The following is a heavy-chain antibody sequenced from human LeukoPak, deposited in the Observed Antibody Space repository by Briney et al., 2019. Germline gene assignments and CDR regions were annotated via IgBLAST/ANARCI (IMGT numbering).Heavy chain of an antibody. D-gene: IGHD4-23*01. CDR1: GFTFSSYS. CDR2: ISSSSSYI. CDR3: ARWATVVTPFDY. Sequence: GGSLRLSCAASGFTFSSYSMNWVRQAPGKGLEWVSSISSSSSYIYYADSVKGRFTISRDNAKNSLYLQMNSLRAEDTAVYYCARWATVVTPFDYWGQGTLVTVSS. J-gene: IGHJ4*02. V-gene: IGHV3-21*01.